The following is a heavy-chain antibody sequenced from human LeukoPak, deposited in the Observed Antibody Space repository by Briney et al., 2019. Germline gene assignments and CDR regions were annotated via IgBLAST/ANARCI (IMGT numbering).Heavy chain of an antibody. CDR1: GGSISSYY. V-gene: IGHV4-59*01. Sequence: SETLSLTCTVSGGSISSYYRTWIRQPPGKGLEWIGYMYYSGSTNYNPSLKSRVTISLDTSKNQFFLKLSSVTAADTAVYYCARKRSFDLWGQGTLVTVSS. CDR2: MYYSGST. D-gene: IGHD3-9*01. CDR3: ARKRSFDL. J-gene: IGHJ4*02.